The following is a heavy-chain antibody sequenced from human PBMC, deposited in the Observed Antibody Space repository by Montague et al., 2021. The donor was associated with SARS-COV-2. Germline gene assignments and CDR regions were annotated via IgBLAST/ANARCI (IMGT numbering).Heavy chain of an antibody. D-gene: IGHD5-18*01. CDR3: ARAGLQIWSRRWFDP. CDR1: GGSISSSSYY. Sequence: ETLSLTCTVSGGSISSSSYYWGWIRQPPGKGLEWIGSIYYSGSTYYNPSLKSRVTISVDTSKNQFSLKLSSVTAADTAVYYCARAGLQIWSRRWFDPWGQGTLVTVSS. CDR2: IYYSGST. V-gene: IGHV4-39*01. J-gene: IGHJ5*02.